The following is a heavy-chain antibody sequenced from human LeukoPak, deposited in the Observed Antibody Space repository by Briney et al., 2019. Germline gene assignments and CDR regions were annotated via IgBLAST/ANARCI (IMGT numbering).Heavy chain of an antibody. CDR1: GFTVSSNY. V-gene: IGHV3-53*01. CDR2: IYSGGST. J-gene: IGHJ4*02. Sequence: GGSLRLSCAASGFTVSSNYMSWVRQAPGKGLEWVSVIYSGGSTYYADSVKGRFTISRDNSKNTLYLQMNSLRAEDTAVYYCAKGVVVAPDVTPFDYWGQGTLVAVSS. D-gene: IGHD2-2*01. CDR3: AKGVVVAPDVTPFDY.